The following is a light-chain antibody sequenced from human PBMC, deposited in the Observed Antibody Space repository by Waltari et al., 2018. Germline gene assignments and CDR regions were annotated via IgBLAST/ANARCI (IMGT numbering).Light chain of an antibody. CDR3: QLRTGWPMT. V-gene: IGKV3-11*01. CDR2: DAS. CDR1: QSVSNS. Sequence: EVVLTQSPATLSLSPGERATLSCRASQSVSNSLAWYRQKPGQAPSLLIYDASTRAAGIPDRFSGSGSGTDFTLTIISLEPEDFAVYYCQLRTGWPMTFGQGTRLELK. J-gene: IGKJ5*01.